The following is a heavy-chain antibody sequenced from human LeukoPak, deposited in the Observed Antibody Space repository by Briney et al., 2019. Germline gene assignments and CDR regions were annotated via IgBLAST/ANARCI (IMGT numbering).Heavy chain of an antibody. J-gene: IGHJ6*03. V-gene: IGHV1-69*06. D-gene: IGHD2-2*01. CDR2: IIPIFCTA. Sequence: SVQVSCKASGGTFSSYAISWVRQAPGQGLEWMGGIIPIFCTANYAQKFQGRVTITADKSTSTAYMELSRLRSEDTAVYYCARDRGIVVVPAASIHYYYYYMDVWGKGTTVTVSS. CDR1: GGTFSSYA. CDR3: ARDRGIVVVPAASIHYYYYYMDV.